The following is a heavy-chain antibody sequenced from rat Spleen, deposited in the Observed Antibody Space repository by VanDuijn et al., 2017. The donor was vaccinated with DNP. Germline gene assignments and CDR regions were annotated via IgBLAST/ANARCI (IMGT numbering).Heavy chain of an antibody. CDR1: GFTFSNYY. CDR2: ISYDGSST. D-gene: IGHD4-2*01. Sequence: EVQLVESGGGLVQPGRSLKLSCAASGFTFSNYYMAWVRQAPKKGLEWVATISYDGSSTYYRDSVKGRFTISRDNAKNTLYLQMNSLRSEDTATYYCTRATGFDYWGQGVMVTVSS. V-gene: IGHV5-7*01. J-gene: IGHJ2*01. CDR3: TRATGFDY.